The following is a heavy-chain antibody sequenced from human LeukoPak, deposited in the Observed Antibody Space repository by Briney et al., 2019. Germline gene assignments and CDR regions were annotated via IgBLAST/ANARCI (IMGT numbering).Heavy chain of an antibody. CDR1: GFTFSNYW. CDR2: IKQDGSEK. D-gene: IGHD2-15*01. J-gene: IGHJ6*02. V-gene: IGHV3-7*01. Sequence: PGGSLRLSCEASGFTFSNYWMSWVRQAPGKGLEWVANIKQDGSEKCYVDSVKGRFTISRGNAKNSLYLQMNSLRAEDTAVYYCARDRWELLSNSYHYCGLDVWGQGTTVTVSS. CDR3: ARDRWELLSNSYHYCGLDV.